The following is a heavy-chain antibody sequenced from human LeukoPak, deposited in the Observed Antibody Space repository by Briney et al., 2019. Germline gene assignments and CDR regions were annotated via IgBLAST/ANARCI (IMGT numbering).Heavy chain of an antibody. D-gene: IGHD5-12*01. Sequence: SETLSLTCTVSGGSISSYYWGWIRQPPGKGLEWIGYIYYSGSTNYNPSLKSRVTISVDTSKNQFSLKLSSVTAADTAVYYCAREHSGYDQPEYYFDYWGQGTLVTVSS. CDR3: AREHSGYDQPEYYFDY. CDR1: GGSISSYY. V-gene: IGHV4-59*01. CDR2: IYYSGST. J-gene: IGHJ4*02.